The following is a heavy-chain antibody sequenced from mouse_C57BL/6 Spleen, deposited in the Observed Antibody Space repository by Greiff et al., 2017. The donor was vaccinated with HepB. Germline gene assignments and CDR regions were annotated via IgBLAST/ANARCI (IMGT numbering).Heavy chain of an antibody. CDR1: GFTFSSYA. CDR3: TRASNYEYFDV. D-gene: IGHD2-5*01. CDR2: ISSGGDYI. V-gene: IGHV5-9-1*02. J-gene: IGHJ1*03. Sequence: EVKLMESGEGLVKPGGSLKLSCAASGFTFSSYAMSWVRQTPEKRLEWVAYISSGGDYIYYADTVKGRFTISRDNARNTLYLQMSSLKSEDTAMYYCTRASNYEYFDVWGTGTTVTVSS.